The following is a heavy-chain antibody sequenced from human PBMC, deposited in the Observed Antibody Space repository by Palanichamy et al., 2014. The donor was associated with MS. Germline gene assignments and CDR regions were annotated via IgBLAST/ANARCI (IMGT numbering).Heavy chain of an antibody. CDR2: INSDESST. CDR3: AREISRGTNDRYFDY. CDR1: GFTFSSYW. D-gene: IGHD1-1*01. Sequence: EVQLVESGGGLVQPGGSLRLSCATSGFTFSSYWMHWVRQAPGKGPVWVSRINSDESSTNYADSVEGRFTISRDHAKNTLYLQMNSLRVEDKAVYYCAREISRGTNDRYFDYWGQGTLVTVSS. J-gene: IGHJ4*02. V-gene: IGHV3-74*01.